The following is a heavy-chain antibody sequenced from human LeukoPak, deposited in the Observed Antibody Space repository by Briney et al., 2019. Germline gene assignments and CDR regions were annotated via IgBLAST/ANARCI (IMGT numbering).Heavy chain of an antibody. CDR3: ASGYYYGSGYFYYGMDV. J-gene: IGHJ6*02. V-gene: IGHV3-30-3*01. Sequence: GGSLRLSCAASGFTFSSYAMHWVRQAPGKGLEWVAVISYDGSNKYYADSVKGRFTISRDNSKNTLYLQMNSLRAEDTAVYYCASGYYYGSGYFYYGMDVWGQGTTVTVSS. D-gene: IGHD3-10*01. CDR1: GFTFSSYA. CDR2: ISYDGSNK.